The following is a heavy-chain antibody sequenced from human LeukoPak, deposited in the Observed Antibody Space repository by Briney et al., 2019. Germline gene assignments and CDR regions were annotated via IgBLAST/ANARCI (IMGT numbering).Heavy chain of an antibody. Sequence: SVKVSCKASGGTFSSYAISWVRQAPGQGLEWMGGIIPILGTANYAQKFQGRVTITADESTSTAYMELSSLRSEDTAVYYCLYSSGSYSDYWGQGTLVTVSS. CDR3: LYSSGSYSDY. CDR2: IIPILGTA. V-gene: IGHV1-69*13. J-gene: IGHJ4*02. D-gene: IGHD3-10*01. CDR1: GGTFSSYA.